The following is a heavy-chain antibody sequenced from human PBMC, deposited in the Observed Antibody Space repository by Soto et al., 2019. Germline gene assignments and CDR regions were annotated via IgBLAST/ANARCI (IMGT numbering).Heavy chain of an antibody. CDR3: ARRERVCGGDCTVDC. CDR1: GYNFSTYW. J-gene: IGHJ4*02. CDR2: IYPGDSDT. V-gene: IGHV5-51*01. Sequence: GESLKISCKGSGYNFSTYWIAWVRRIPGKGPEYMGIIYPGDSDTRYSPSFRGRVTISADMSIGTAYLQWSSLEASDSAIYYCARRERVCGGDCTVDCWGQGSLVTVPQ. D-gene: IGHD2-21*02.